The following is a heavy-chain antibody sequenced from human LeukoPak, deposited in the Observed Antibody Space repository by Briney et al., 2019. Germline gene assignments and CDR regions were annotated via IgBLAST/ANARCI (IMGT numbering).Heavy chain of an antibody. Sequence: GGSLRLSCAASGFTFSNYVMTWVRQAPGKGLEWVSDISESGDRTYYADSVKGRLTISRDNSKNMVYLQMNSLRAEDTAVYYCAKDRGITMARAWGRDVNELDVWGKGTMVTVSS. CDR3: AKDRGITMARAWGRDVNELDV. D-gene: IGHD3-10*01. CDR1: GFTFSNYV. CDR2: ISESGDRT. J-gene: IGHJ6*04. V-gene: IGHV3-23*01.